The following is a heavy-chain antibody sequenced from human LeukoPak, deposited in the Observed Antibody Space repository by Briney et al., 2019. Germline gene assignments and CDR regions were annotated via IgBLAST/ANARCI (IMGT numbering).Heavy chain of an antibody. D-gene: IGHD6-6*01. CDR2: INHSGST. CDR3: ARPPRSYSSSSRYYYYYMDV. CDR1: GGSFSGYY. J-gene: IGHJ6*03. Sequence: SETLSLTCAVYGGSFSGYYWSWIRQPPGKGLEWIGEINHSGSTNYNPSLKSRVTISVDTSKNQFSLKLSSVTAADTAVYYCARPPRSYSSSSRYYYYYMDVWGKGTTVTVS. V-gene: IGHV4-34*01.